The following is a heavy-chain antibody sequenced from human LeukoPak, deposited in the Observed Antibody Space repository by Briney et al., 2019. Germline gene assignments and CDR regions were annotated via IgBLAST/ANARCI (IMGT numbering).Heavy chain of an antibody. CDR2: IYYSGST. D-gene: IGHD1-26*01. V-gene: IGHV4-39*01. CDR1: GGSISSSGYY. CDR3: ARHEYSGSYYGLSWFDP. J-gene: IGHJ5*02. Sequence: PSETLSLTCTVSGGSISSSGYYWGWIRQPPGKGLEWIASIYYSGSTYYNPSLKSRVTISVDTSTNQLSLKLSSLTAADTAVYYCARHEYSGSYYGLSWFDPWGQGTLVTVS.